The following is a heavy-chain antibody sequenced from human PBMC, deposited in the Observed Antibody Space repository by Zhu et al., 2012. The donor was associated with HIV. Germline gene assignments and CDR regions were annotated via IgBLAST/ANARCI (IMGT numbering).Heavy chain of an antibody. D-gene: IGHD6-19*01. CDR2: IYTSGST. CDR3: ARDRGIAVAGSYYCGMDV. J-gene: IGHJ6*02. Sequence: QVQLQESGPGLVKPSETLSLTCTVSGGSISSYYWSWIRQPPGKGLEWIGYIYTSGSTNYNPSLKSRVTISVDTSKNQFSLKLSSVTAADTAVYYCARDRGIAVAGSYYCGMDVWGQGPRSPSP. V-gene: IGHV4-4*09. CDR1: GGSISSYY.